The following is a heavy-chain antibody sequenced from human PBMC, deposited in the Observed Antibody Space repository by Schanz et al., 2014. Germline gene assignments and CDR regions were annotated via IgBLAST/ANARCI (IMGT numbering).Heavy chain of an antibody. J-gene: IGHJ4*02. Sequence: EQVLESGGGFVQPGGSLRLSCATSGFTFTTFAMTWVRQAPGKGLEWVSGISDRGDGTNYGDSVRGRFTISRDNSRNTVYLQTNNVGVDDTATYYCVKTDAGWRFDYWGQGTLVIVSS. CDR1: GFTFTTFA. D-gene: IGHD6-19*01. V-gene: IGHV3-23*01. CDR3: VKTDAGWRFDY. CDR2: ISDRGDGT.